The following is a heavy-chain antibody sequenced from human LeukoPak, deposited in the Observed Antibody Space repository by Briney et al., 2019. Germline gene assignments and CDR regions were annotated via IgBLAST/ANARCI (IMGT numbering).Heavy chain of an antibody. J-gene: IGHJ3*02. D-gene: IGHD2-2*01. CDR1: GGSISSSSYY. CDR2: IYYSGST. V-gene: IGHV4-39*07. CDR3: ARDGSIVVVPAASHAFDI. Sequence: SETLSLTCTVSGGSISSSSYYWGWIRQPPGKGLEWIGSIYYSGSTYYNPSLKSRVTISVDTSKNQFSLKLSSVTAADTAVYYCARDGSIVVVPAASHAFDIWGQGTMVTVSS.